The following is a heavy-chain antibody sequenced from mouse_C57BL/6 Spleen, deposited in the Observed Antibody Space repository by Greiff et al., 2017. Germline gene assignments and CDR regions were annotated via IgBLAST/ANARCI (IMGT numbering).Heavy chain of an antibody. CDR2: ISDGGSYT. CDR3: ARELRYFDV. CDR1: GFTFSSYA. V-gene: IGHV5-4*01. D-gene: IGHD1-1*01. J-gene: IGHJ1*03. Sequence: EVQLKESGGGLVKPGGSLKLSCAASGFTFSSYAMSWVRQTPEKRLEWVATISDGGSYTYYPDNVKGRFTISRDNAKNNLYLQMSHLKSEDTAMYYCARELRYFDVWGTGTTVTVSS.